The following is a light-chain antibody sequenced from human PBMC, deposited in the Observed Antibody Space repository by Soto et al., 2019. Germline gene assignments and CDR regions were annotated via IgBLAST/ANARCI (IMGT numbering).Light chain of an antibody. Sequence: EIVLTQSPGTLSLSPGERATLSCRASQSVGRDYLAWFQQKPGQPPRLLIHDASSRAPGIPDRFSGSGSGTDFTLTISRLEPEDFAVYHCQQYAASPITFGQGTRLEIK. V-gene: IGKV3-20*01. J-gene: IGKJ5*01. CDR3: QQYAASPIT. CDR2: DAS. CDR1: QSVGRDY.